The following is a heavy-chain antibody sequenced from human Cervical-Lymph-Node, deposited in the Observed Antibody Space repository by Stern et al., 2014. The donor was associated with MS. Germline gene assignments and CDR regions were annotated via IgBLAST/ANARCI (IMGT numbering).Heavy chain of an antibody. CDR1: GFSLRTSGVA. D-gene: IGHD5-18*01. Sequence: QVTLRESGPTLVKPTQTLTLTCTFSGFSLRTSGVAVGWIRQPPGKALAWLALIYWDDDKRYSASLKSRLTITKDTPKNQVVLTMTNMDPVDTATYYCAHRHYSGWFDPWGQGILVTVSS. J-gene: IGHJ5*02. CDR3: AHRHYSGWFDP. V-gene: IGHV2-5*02. CDR2: IYWDDDK.